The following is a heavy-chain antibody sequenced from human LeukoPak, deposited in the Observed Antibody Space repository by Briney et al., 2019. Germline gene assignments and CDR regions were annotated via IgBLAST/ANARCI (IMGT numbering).Heavy chain of an antibody. CDR2: ILEDGSYQ. J-gene: IGHJ4*02. CDR1: GFTFSNYI. Sequence: GGSLRLSCAASGFTFSNYIMHWVRQAPGKGLDWVAVILEDGSYQFYADSVKGRFSISRDNSENILLLQMNSLRAEDTAVYYCARDKIVGATLLDYWGQGNLATVSS. D-gene: IGHD1-26*01. CDR3: ARDKIVGATLLDY. V-gene: IGHV3-30*03.